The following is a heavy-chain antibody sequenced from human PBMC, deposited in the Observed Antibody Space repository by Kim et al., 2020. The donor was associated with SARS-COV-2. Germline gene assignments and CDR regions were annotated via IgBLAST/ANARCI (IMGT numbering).Heavy chain of an antibody. V-gene: IGHV3-15*01. Sequence: VKGKYTISRDDSKNTLYLQMNSLKTEDTAVYYCTTDGPEGQWLVLIDYWGQGTLVTVSS. J-gene: IGHJ4*02. CDR3: TTDGPEGQWLVLIDY. D-gene: IGHD6-19*01.